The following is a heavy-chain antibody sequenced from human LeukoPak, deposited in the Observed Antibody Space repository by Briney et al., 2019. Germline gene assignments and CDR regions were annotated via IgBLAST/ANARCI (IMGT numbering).Heavy chain of an antibody. CDR1: GGSFSGYY. D-gene: IGHD1-26*01. CDR2: INHSGST. CDR3: ARHPLPRWGFDY. Sequence: PSETLSLTCAVYGGSFSGYYWSWIRQPPGKGLEWIGEINHSGSTNYNPPLKSRVTISVDTSKNQFSLKLSSVTAADTAVYYCARHPLPRWGFDYWGQGTLVTVSS. V-gene: IGHV4-34*01. J-gene: IGHJ4*02.